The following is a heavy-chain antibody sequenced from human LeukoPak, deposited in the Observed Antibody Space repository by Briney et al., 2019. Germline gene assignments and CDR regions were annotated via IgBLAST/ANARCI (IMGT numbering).Heavy chain of an antibody. V-gene: IGHV3-23*01. CDR3: AIRVFQADVFGAEYCFDY. D-gene: IGHD3-3*01. J-gene: IGHJ4*02. CDR2: ISGSGGST. CDR1: GFTFSSYA. Sequence: PGRSLRLSCAASGFTFSSYAMSWVRQAPGKGLEWVSAISGSGGSTYYADSVKGRFTISRDNSKNTLYLQMNSLRAEDTAVYYCAIRVFQADVFGAEYCFDYWGQGTLVTVSS.